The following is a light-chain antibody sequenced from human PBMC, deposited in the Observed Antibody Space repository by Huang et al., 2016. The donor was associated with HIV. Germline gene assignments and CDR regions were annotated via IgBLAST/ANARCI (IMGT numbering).Light chain of an antibody. CDR2: KAA. CDR3: QQYNAYPWT. V-gene: IGKV1-5*03. Sequence: DIQMTQSPSTLSAFIGDRVTITCRASQTITWWLAWYQQKPGKSPKVLIYKAARLESGVPSRFIGRGSGTEFTLTISSLQPDDFATYYCQQYNAYPWTFGQGTKVEI. J-gene: IGKJ1*01. CDR1: QTITWW.